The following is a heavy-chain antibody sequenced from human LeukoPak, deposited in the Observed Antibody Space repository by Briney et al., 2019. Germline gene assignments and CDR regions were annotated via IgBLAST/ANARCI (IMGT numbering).Heavy chain of an antibody. J-gene: IGHJ4*02. Sequence: GESLKISCKGSGYSFTSYWIGWVRQMPGKGREWMGIIYPGDSDTRYSPSFQGQVTISADKSISTAYLQWSSLKASDTAMYYCARHNEQARSGYSYGVIDYWGQGTLVTVSS. CDR3: ARHNEQARSGYSYGVIDY. CDR1: GYSFTSYW. V-gene: IGHV5-51*01. D-gene: IGHD5-18*01. CDR2: IYPGDSDT.